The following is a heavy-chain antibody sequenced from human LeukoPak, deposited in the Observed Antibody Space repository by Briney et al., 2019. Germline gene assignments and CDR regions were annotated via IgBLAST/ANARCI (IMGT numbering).Heavy chain of an antibody. V-gene: IGHV3-7*01. J-gene: IGHJ4*02. Sequence: GGSLRLSCAASGFTFSSYWMSWVRQAPGKGLEWVANVKQDGSEKYYVDSVKGRFTISRDNAKNSLYLQMNSLRAEDTAVYYCARDRTSSLFDYWGQGTLVTVSS. CDR2: VKQDGSEK. CDR3: ARDRTSSLFDY. D-gene: IGHD2-2*01. CDR1: GFTFSSYW.